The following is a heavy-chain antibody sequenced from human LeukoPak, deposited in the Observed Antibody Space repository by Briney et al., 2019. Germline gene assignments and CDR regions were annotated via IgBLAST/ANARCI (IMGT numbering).Heavy chain of an antibody. CDR3: ARDWRLGYYYYYGMDV. CDR1: GFTFSSDA. D-gene: IGHD3-3*01. V-gene: IGHV3-23*01. J-gene: IGHJ6*02. CDR2: ISVSGADT. Sequence: GGSLRLSCAASGFTFSSDAMSWVRQAPGKGLEWVSAISVSGADTYYADSVKGRFTISRDNSKNTLYLQMNSLRAEDTAVYYCARDWRLGYYYYYGMDVWGQGTTVTVSS.